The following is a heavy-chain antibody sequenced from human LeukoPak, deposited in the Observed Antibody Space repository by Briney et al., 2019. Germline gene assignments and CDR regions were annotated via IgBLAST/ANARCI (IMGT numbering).Heavy chain of an antibody. Sequence: GGSLRLSCAASGFTFSSYSMNWVRQAPGKGLEWVSSISSSSSYIYYADSVKGRFTISRDNAKNSLYLQMNSLRAEDTAVYYCARAGGGHLNFDYWGQGTLVTVSS. CDR3: ARAGGGHLNFDY. V-gene: IGHV3-21*01. D-gene: IGHD2-15*01. J-gene: IGHJ4*02. CDR2: ISSSSSYI. CDR1: GFTFSSYS.